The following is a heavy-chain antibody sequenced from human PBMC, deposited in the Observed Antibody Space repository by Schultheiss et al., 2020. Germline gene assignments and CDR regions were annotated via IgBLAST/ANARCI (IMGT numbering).Heavy chain of an antibody. Sequence: GGSLRLSCAASGFTFSDYTMNWVRQAPGKGLEWVSTIGGRGDKTYYADSVRGQFIISRDNSKNTLYLQMNSLKVEDTAVYYCARNGFSGHDYFDYWGQGTLVTVSS. CDR2: IGGRGDKT. D-gene: IGHD5-12*01. J-gene: IGHJ4*02. CDR1: GFTFSDYT. CDR3: ARNGFSGHDYFDY. V-gene: IGHV3-23*01.